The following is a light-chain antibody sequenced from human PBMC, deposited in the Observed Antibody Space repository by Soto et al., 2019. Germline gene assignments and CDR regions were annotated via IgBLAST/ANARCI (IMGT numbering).Light chain of an antibody. CDR1: SSDVGGYDR. CDR2: GVP. CDR3: ASYGGSDDMI. J-gene: IGLJ2*01. Sequence: QSALTQPTSASGSPGQSVTISCTGTSSDVGGYDRVSWFQQHPGKAPKLIIYGVPDRISGVPYRFSGSKSGNTASLTVSGLQAEDEADYYCASYGGSDDMIFGGGTKLTVL. V-gene: IGLV2-8*01.